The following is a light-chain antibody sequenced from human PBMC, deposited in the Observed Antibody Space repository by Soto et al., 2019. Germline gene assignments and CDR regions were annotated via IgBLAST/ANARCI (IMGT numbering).Light chain of an antibody. CDR1: SSDVGGYNY. Sequence: QSVLTQPRSVSGSPGQSVTISCTGTSSDVGGYNYVSWYQQHPGKAPKLMIYDVSERPSGVPDRFSGSKSGNTASLTISGLHAEDEADYYCCSYAGSFYVFGTGTKVTVL. V-gene: IGLV2-11*01. CDR3: CSYAGSFYV. J-gene: IGLJ1*01. CDR2: DVS.